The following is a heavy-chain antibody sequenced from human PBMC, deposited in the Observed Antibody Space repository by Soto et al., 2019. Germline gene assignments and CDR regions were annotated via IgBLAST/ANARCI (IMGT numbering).Heavy chain of an antibody. D-gene: IGHD1-7*01. CDR3: ARRITGTPPADGGS. CDR2: IRNIANSYTT. CDR1: GFTFSDHY. J-gene: IGHJ5*02. Sequence: EVQLVESGGDLVQPGGSLRLSCAVSGFTFSDHYMDWVRQAPGKGLEWVGRIRNIANSYTTDYAASVKGRFTISRDDSKNSLYLQMNSLKTEDTAMYYCARRITGTPPADGGSWGQGTLLTVSS. V-gene: IGHV3-72*01.